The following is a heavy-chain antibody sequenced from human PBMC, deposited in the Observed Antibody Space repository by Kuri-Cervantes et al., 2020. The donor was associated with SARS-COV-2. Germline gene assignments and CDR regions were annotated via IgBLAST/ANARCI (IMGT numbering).Heavy chain of an antibody. D-gene: IGHD1-26*01. CDR3: TRVGVGATTVSGMDV. CDR1: GFTFSDYY. J-gene: IGHJ6*02. Sequence: GESLKISCAASGFTFSDYYMSWIRQAPGKGLEWVSYISSSGSTIYYADSVKGRFTISRDNAKNSLYLQMNSLRAEDTAVYYCTRVGVGATTVSGMDVWGQGTTVTVSS. V-gene: IGHV3-11*01. CDR2: ISSSGSTI.